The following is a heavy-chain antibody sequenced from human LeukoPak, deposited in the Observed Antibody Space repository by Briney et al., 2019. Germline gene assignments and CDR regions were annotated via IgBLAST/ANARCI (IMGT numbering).Heavy chain of an antibody. CDR1: GYTFTSYG. D-gene: IGHD3-22*01. V-gene: IGHV1-2*02. CDR2: ISPNSGGT. J-gene: IGHJ4*02. Sequence: ASVKVSCKASGYTFTSYGISWVRQAPGQGLEWMGWISPNSGGTNYAQKFQGRVTMTRDTSISTAYMELSRLRSDDTAVYYCARAAGGYYYDLDADYWGQGTLVTVTS. CDR3: ARAAGGYYYDLDADY.